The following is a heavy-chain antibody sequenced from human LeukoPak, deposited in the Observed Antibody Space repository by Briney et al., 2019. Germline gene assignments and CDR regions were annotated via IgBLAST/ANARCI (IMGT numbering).Heavy chain of an antibody. Sequence: SETLSLTCSVSGDSINSYYWSWIRQPPGKGLEWIGYIYHSGSTNYNPSLKSRVTISVDTSKNQFSLKLSSVTAADTAVYYCARVRWFGELLPYYFDYWGQGTLVTVSS. CDR1: GDSINSYY. D-gene: IGHD3-10*01. CDR3: ARVRWFGELLPYYFDY. J-gene: IGHJ4*02. CDR2: IYHSGST. V-gene: IGHV4-59*01.